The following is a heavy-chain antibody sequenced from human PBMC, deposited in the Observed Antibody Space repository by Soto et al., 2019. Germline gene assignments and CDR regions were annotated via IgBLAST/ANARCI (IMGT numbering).Heavy chain of an antibody. D-gene: IGHD4-17*01. CDR2: IYHCGST. Sequence: QLQLQESGSGLVKPSQTLSLTCAVSGGSISSGGYSWSWIRQPPGKGLEWIGYIYHCGSTYYNPSLKSRVTISVDRSKNQFSLKLSSVTAADTAVYYCAREGLGEGVYGMDVWGQGTTVTVSS. CDR3: AREGLGEGVYGMDV. V-gene: IGHV4-30-2*01. CDR1: GGSISSGGYS. J-gene: IGHJ6*02.